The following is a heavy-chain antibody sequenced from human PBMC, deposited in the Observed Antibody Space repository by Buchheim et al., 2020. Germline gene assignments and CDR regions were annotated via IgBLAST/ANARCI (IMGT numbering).Heavy chain of an antibody. Sequence: EVQLVESGGGLVQPGGSLRLSCAASGFTFSTYWMSWVRQAPGKGLEWVASIKQDGSEKYYVEYVKGRFTISRNNAKNSLYLQMNSLRAEDTAVFYCAREPYYDYIWGSSRFDYWGQGAL. CDR2: IKQDGSEK. J-gene: IGHJ4*02. D-gene: IGHD3-16*02. CDR3: AREPYYDYIWGSSRFDY. V-gene: IGHV3-7*01. CDR1: GFTFSTYW.